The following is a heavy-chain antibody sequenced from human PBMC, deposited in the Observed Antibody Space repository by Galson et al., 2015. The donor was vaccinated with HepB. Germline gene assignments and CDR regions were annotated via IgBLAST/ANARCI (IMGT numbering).Heavy chain of an antibody. CDR3: AKDKVGGRSFHYYYGMDV. CDR2: ISYDGSNK. CDR1: GFTFSSYG. V-gene: IGHV3-30*18. Sequence: SLRLSCAASGFTFSSYGMHWVRQAPGKGLEWVAVISYDGSNKYYADSVKGRFTISRDNSKNTLYLQMNSLRAEDTAVYYCAKDKVGGRSFHYYYGMDVWGQGTTVTVSS. D-gene: IGHD6-6*01. J-gene: IGHJ6*02.